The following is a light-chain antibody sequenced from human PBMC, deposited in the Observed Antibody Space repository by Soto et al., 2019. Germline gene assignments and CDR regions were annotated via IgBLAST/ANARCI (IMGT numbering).Light chain of an antibody. V-gene: IGKV3D-20*02. CDR1: QSVSSSY. Sequence: EVVMTQSPATLSVSPGERATVSCRAIQSVSSSYLAWYQQTPGQAPRLLIYGVYTRPTGIPDRFSGSGSGTDFTLTISSLEPEDFAVYYCQQRSNWPPITFGQGTRLEI. CDR2: GVY. CDR3: QQRSNWPPIT. J-gene: IGKJ5*01.